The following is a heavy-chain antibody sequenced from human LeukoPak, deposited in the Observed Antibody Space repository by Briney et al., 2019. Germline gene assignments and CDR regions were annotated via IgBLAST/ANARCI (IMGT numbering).Heavy chain of an antibody. V-gene: IGHV3-53*01. CDR3: AKVDNWKYGHHDF. J-gene: IGHJ4*02. Sequence: GGSLRLSCAASGFTVSSNYMSWVRQAPGKGLEWVSVIYSGGGTYYADSVKGRFTISRDNSKYTLSLQMNSLRAEDTAVYYCAKVDNWKYGHHDFWGQGTLVTVSS. D-gene: IGHD1-1*01. CDR1: GFTVSSNY. CDR2: IYSGGGT.